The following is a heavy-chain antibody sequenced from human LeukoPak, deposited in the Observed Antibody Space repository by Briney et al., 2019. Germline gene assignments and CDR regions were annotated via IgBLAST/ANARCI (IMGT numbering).Heavy chain of an antibody. CDR1: GFTFSDYY. V-gene: IGHV3-11*04. CDR2: ISRAATTM. CDR3: ARDSTPGYTAGFYFDL. D-gene: IGHD5-18*01. J-gene: IGHJ4*02. Sequence: GGSLRLSFAASGFTFSDYYMSWIRQAPGKGLEWVSFISRAATTMFYADSVKGRFTITRDNAQNSLYLQLDSLRVEDTAVYYCARDSTPGYTAGFYFDLWGQGTLVTVSS.